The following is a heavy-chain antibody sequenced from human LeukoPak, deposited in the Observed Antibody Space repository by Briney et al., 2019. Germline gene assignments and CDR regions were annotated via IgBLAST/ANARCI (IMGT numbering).Heavy chain of an antibody. CDR3: AREPTTTVVTRDPFDY. CDR1: GYTFTDYY. J-gene: IGHJ4*02. CDR2: INPNGGGT. V-gene: IGHV1-2*02. D-gene: IGHD4-23*01. Sequence: ASVKVSCKASGYTFTDYYMHWVRQAPGQGLEWMGWINPNGGGTNYAQKFQDRVTMTRDTSISTAYMELTTLRSDDTAVYYCAREPTTTVVTRDPFDYWGQGTLVTVSS.